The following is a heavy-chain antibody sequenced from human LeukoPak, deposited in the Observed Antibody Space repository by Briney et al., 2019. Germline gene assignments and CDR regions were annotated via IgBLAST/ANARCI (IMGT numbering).Heavy chain of an antibody. CDR1: GYTFTGYY. D-gene: IGHD3-10*01. Sequence: ASVKVSCKASGYTFTGYYMHWVRQAPGQGLEWMGWINPNSGGTNYAQKFQGRVTMTRDTSISTAYMELSRLRSDDTAVYYCARVREYYGSGGWFDPWGQGTLVTVSS. CDR2: INPNSGGT. V-gene: IGHV1-2*02. J-gene: IGHJ5*02. CDR3: ARVREYYGSGGWFDP.